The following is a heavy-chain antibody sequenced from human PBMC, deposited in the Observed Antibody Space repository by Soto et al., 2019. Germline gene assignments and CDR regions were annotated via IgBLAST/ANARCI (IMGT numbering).Heavy chain of an antibody. J-gene: IGHJ4*02. Sequence: QVQLQESGPGLVKPSETLSLTCTVSGGSISSYYWSWIRQPPGKGLEWIGYIYYSWSTNYNTSLTSRVTTSVDTSKNQFSLKLSSVTAADTAVYYCARAYGDYVFDCWGQGTLVTVSS. V-gene: IGHV4-59*01. CDR2: IYYSWST. CDR1: GGSISSYY. D-gene: IGHD4-17*01. CDR3: ARAYGDYVFDC.